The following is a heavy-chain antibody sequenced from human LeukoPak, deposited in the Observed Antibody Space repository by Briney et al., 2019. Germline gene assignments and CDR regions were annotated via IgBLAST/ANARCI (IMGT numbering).Heavy chain of an antibody. CDR2: ISGSGGST. CDR1: GFTVSNNY. J-gene: IGHJ4*02. Sequence: GGSLRLSCAASGFTVSNNYMSWVRQAPGKGLEWVSAISGSGGSTYYADSVKGRFTISRDNSKNTLYLQMNSLRAEDTAVYYCAKDRNSVGSSYNYWGQGTLVTVSS. V-gene: IGHV3-23*01. D-gene: IGHD6-6*01. CDR3: AKDRNSVGSSYNY.